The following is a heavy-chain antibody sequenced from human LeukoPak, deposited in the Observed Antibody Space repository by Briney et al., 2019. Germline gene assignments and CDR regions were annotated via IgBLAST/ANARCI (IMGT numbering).Heavy chain of an antibody. CDR2: IYYSGST. V-gene: IGHV4-39*01. J-gene: IGHJ6*03. CDR1: GGSISSSSYY. D-gene: IGHD2-2*03. Sequence: SSETLSLTCTVSGGSISSSSYYWGWIRQPPGKGLEWIGSIYYSGSTYYNPSLKSRVTISVDTSKNQFSLKLSSVTAADTAVYYCAGHESGYCSSTSCYPYYMDVWGKGTTVTVSS. CDR3: AGHESGYCSSTSCYPYYMDV.